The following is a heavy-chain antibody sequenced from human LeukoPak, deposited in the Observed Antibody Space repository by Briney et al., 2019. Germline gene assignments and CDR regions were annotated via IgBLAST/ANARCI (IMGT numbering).Heavy chain of an antibody. J-gene: IGHJ6*02. D-gene: IGHD2-2*01. CDR3: ARGDGVVVPADENYYGMDV. CDR1: GYTFTGYY. CDR2: INPNSGGT. Sequence: ASVKVSCKASGYTFTGYYMHWVRQAPGQGLEWMGWINPNSGGTNYAQKFQGRVTMTRDTSISTAYMELSRLRSDDTAVYYCARGDGVVVPADENYYGMDVWGQGTTVTVSS. V-gene: IGHV1-2*02.